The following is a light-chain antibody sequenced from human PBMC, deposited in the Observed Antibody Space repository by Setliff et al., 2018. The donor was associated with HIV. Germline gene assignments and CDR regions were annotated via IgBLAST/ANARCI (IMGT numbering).Light chain of an antibody. J-gene: IGLJ3*02. V-gene: IGLV1-40*01. Sequence: QSVLTQPPSVSGAPGQRVTISCTGNSSNIGAGYDVHWYKQLPGTAPKLLIYGNSDRPSGVPDRFSGSKSGTSASLAITGLQAEDEADYYCQSYDSSLSGSVFGGGTK. CDR1: SSNIGAGYD. CDR2: GNS. CDR3: QSYDSSLSGSV.